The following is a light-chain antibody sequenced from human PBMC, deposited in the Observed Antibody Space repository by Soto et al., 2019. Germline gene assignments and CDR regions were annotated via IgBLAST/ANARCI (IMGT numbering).Light chain of an antibody. CDR2: RNN. CDR1: SSNIGSNY. Sequence: QPVLTQPPSASGTPGQRVTISCSGSSSNIGSNYVYWYQQLPGTAPKLLIDRNNQRPSGVPDRFSGSKSGTSASLAISGLRSEDGADYYCAAWDDSLSGPVFGGGTKLTVL. CDR3: AAWDDSLSGPV. J-gene: IGLJ2*01. V-gene: IGLV1-47*01.